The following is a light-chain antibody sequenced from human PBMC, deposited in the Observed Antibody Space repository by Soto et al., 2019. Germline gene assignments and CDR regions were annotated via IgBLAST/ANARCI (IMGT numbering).Light chain of an antibody. J-gene: IGKJ4*01. CDR1: QSISSY. V-gene: IGKV1-39*01. CDR2: AAS. CDR3: QQSYSTPPLT. Sequence: DIQMTQSPSSLSASVGDRVTITCRASQSISSYLNWYQQKPGKAPKLLIYAASSLQSGVPSRFSGRGSGTDFPLTISSLQPEDFATYYCQQSYSTPPLTFGGGTKVEIK.